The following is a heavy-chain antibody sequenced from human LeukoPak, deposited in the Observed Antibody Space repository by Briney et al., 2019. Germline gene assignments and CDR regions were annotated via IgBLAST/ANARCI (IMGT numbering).Heavy chain of an antibody. CDR2: ISYDGINQ. CDR1: GFTFSSYA. J-gene: IGHJ4*02. D-gene: IGHD1/OR15-1a*01. Sequence: PGGSLRLSCATSGFTFSSYAMHWVRQAPGKGLEWVALISYDGINQYYADSVKGRFIISRDNSKNPLYLQLNSLRLEDTAVYYCTLTTFGVVYYFDYWGQGTLVTVSS. V-gene: IGHV3-30*04. CDR3: TLTTFGVVYYFDY.